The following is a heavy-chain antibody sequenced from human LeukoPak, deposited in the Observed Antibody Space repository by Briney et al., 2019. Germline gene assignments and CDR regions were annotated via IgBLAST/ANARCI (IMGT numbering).Heavy chain of an antibody. V-gene: IGHV1-2*02. CDR3: ARVGHGFYGDYSDY. D-gene: IGHD4-17*01. J-gene: IGHJ4*02. Sequence: ASVKVSCKASGYTFTGYYMHWVRQAPGQGLEWMGWINPNSGGINYAQKFQGRVTMTRDTSISTAYMELSRLRSDDTAVYYCARVGHGFYGDYSDYWGQGTLVTVSS. CDR2: INPNSGGI. CDR1: GYTFTGYY.